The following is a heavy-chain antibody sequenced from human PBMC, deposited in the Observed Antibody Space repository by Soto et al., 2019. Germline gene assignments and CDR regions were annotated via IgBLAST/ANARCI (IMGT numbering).Heavy chain of an antibody. Sequence: PSETLSLTCTVSGGSISSSSYYWGWIRQPPGKGLEWIGSIYYSGSTYYNPSLKSRVTISVDTSKNQFSLKLSSVTAADTAVYYCARDKDWAFDYWGQGTLVTVSS. CDR1: GGSISSSSYY. CDR3: ARDKDWAFDY. V-gene: IGHV4-39*02. D-gene: IGHD3-9*01. CDR2: IYYSGST. J-gene: IGHJ4*02.